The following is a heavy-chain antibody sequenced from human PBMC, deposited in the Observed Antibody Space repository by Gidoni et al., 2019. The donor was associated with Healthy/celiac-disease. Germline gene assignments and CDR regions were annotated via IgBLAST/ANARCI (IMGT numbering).Heavy chain of an antibody. Sequence: EVQLLASGGGLVQSGGSLRLSCAASVFTLCSYAMRWVRQAPGKGLEWVSAMSGSGGSTYCADSVKGRSTISRDNSKNTLYLQMNSLRAEDTAVYYGAKGISYSSSCGGHWGQGTLVTVSS. J-gene: IGHJ1*01. V-gene: IGHV3-23*01. D-gene: IGHD6-13*01. CDR2: MSGSGGST. CDR3: AKGISYSSSCGGH. CDR1: VFTLCSYA.